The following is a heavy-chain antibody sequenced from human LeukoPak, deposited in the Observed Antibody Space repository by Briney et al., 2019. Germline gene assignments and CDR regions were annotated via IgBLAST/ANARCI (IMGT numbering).Heavy chain of an antibody. J-gene: IGHJ3*02. CDR2: VHYSGST. CDR3: ARATGTTRNAFDI. CDR1: DGSINSYY. V-gene: IGHV4-59*01. D-gene: IGHD1-7*01. Sequence: HSETLSLTCTDSDGSINSYYWSWIRQSPGKGLEWIGYVHYSGSTNYNPSLKSRVTISVDTSKKQVSLKLNSVTAVDTAVYYCARATGTTRNAFDIWGQGTMVTVSS.